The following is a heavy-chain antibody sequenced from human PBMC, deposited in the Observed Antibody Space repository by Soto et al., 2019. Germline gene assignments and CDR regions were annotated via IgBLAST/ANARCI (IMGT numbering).Heavy chain of an antibody. CDR1: GYTFTSYG. Sequence: ASVKVSCKASGYTFTSYGISWVRQAPGQGLEWMGWISAYNGNTNYAQKLQGRVTMTTDTSTSTAYMELRSLRSDDTAVYYCARVQPCALGYCSSTGAFDIWGQGKMVTVS. V-gene: IGHV1-18*01. CDR3: ARVQPCALGYCSSTGAFDI. CDR2: ISAYNGNT. J-gene: IGHJ3*02. D-gene: IGHD2-2*01.